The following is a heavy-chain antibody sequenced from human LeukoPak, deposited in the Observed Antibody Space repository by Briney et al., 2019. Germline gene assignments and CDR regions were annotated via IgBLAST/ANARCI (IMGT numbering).Heavy chain of an antibody. CDR3: ARGQEYAFDI. V-gene: IGHV1-2*02. Sequence: ASVKVSCKASGYTFTAYYMHWVRQAPGQGLEWMGWINPNSGGTNYAQRFQGRVTVTRDTSISTAYMELSRLRSDDTAVYYCARGQEYAFDIWGQGTMVTVSS. CDR1: GYTFTAYY. D-gene: IGHD3-10*01. J-gene: IGHJ3*02. CDR2: INPNSGGT.